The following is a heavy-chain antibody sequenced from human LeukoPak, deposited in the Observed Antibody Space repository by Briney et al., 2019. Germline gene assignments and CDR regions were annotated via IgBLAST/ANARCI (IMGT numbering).Heavy chain of an antibody. CDR2: MNPNSGNT. V-gene: IGHV1-8*03. D-gene: IGHD6-13*01. CDR1: GYTFTSYD. J-gene: IGHJ6*03. Sequence: ASVKVSCKASGYTFTSYDINWVRQATGQGLEWMGWMNPNSGNTGYAQKFQGRVTITRNTSISTAYMELSSLRSEDTAVYYCARGVADSDFYYYYYMDVWGKGTTVTVSS. CDR3: ARGVADSDFYYYYYMDV.